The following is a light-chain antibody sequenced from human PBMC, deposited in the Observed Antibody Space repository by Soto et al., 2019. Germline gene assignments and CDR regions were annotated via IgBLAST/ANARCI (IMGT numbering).Light chain of an antibody. CDR1: QSVSTY. Sequence: EIVLTQFPATLSLSPGERATLSCRASQSVSTYLAWYQQKPDQAPRLLIYGASNRATGIPARFSGSGSGTDFTLTIGSLEPEDSAVYYCHQRGTWPETFGQGTKVEIK. CDR3: HQRGTWPET. CDR2: GAS. V-gene: IGKV3-11*01. J-gene: IGKJ1*01.